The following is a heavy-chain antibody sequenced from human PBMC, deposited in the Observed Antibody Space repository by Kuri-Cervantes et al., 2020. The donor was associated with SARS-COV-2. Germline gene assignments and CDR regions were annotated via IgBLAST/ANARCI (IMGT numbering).Heavy chain of an antibody. V-gene: IGHV3-30*19. CDR1: GFNFRTHD. J-gene: IGHJ2*01. CDR3: ARDLGGYFDL. D-gene: IGHD3-16*01. Sequence: GESLKISCAASGFNFRTHDMHWVRQAPGRGLDWVAVSSFNGNVEYHADSVKGRFTISRDNSKNTLYLQMNSLRAEDTAVYYCARDLGGYFDLWGRGTLVTVSS. CDR2: SSFNGNVE.